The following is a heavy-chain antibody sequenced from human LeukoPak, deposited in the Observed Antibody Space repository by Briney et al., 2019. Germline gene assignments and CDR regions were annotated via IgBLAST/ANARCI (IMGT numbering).Heavy chain of an antibody. D-gene: IGHD5-18*01. CDR2: TDLEDTET. CDR3: ATGASTALRGLDV. CDR1: GDSLSDLS. V-gene: IGHV1-24*01. J-gene: IGHJ6*02. Sequence: ASVKVSCKVYGDSLSDLSMHWVRQAPGKGLEWIGGTDLEDTETVYAQNFEDRLTVTGDTSTGTPYMGLTGLTSADTGMYYCATGASTALRGLDVWGQGTTVTVSS.